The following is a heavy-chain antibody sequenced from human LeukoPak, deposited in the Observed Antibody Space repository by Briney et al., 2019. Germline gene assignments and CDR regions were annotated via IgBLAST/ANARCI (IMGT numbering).Heavy chain of an antibody. D-gene: IGHD6-13*01. CDR1: GFTFSSYA. CDR2: ISSSGGGT. CDR3: ATWRDKAAVS. Sequence: PRGSLRLSCAASGFTFSSYAMSWVRQAPGKGLEWVSAISSSGGGTYYADSVKGRFTISRDNSKNTLYLQMNSLRGEDTAVYYCATWRDKAAVSWGQGTLVTVSS. V-gene: IGHV3-23*01. J-gene: IGHJ5*02.